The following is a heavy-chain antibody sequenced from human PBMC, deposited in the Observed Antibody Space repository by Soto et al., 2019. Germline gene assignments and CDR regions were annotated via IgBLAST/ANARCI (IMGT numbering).Heavy chain of an antibody. V-gene: IGHV1-3*01. Sequence: ASVKVSCKASGYTFTSYAMHWVRQAPGQRLEWMGWINAGNGNTKYSQKFQGRVTITRDTSASTAYMELSSLRSEDTAVYYCAGGEYYDFWSGYYSRDYYYYYMDVWGKGTTVTVSS. CDR1: GYTFTSYA. J-gene: IGHJ6*03. CDR3: AGGEYYDFWSGYYSRDYYYYYMDV. CDR2: INAGNGNT. D-gene: IGHD3-3*01.